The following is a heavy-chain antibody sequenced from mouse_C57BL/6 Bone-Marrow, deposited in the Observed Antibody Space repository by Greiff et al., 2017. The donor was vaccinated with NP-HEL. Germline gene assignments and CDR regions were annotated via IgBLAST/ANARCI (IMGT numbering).Heavy chain of an antibody. V-gene: IGHV3-8*01. CDR2: ISYSGST. Sequence: VQLQQSGPGLAKPSQSLSLTCSVTGYSITSDYWNWFRKFPGNKLEYMGYISYSGSTYYYPSPNSRISILRDTSTNQYYMQLNSETTEETATYSGAGWRLLRSYFDVGGTGTTVTVSS. CDR3: AGWRLLRSYFDV. CDR1: GYSITSDY. J-gene: IGHJ1*03. D-gene: IGHD1-1*01.